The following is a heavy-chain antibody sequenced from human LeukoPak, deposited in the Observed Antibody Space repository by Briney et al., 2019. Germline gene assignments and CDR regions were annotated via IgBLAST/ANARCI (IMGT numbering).Heavy chain of an antibody. J-gene: IGHJ6*03. CDR1: GYTLTELS. V-gene: IGHV1-24*01. Sequence: GGSVKGSCKVSGYTLTELSMHWGRHAPGKGVGWMGGFDPEDGETIYAQKFQGRVTMTEDTSTDTAYMELSSLRSEDTAVYYCATGASIAARYYMDVWGKGTTVTVSS. D-gene: IGHD6-6*01. CDR2: FDPEDGET. CDR3: ATGASIAARYYMDV.